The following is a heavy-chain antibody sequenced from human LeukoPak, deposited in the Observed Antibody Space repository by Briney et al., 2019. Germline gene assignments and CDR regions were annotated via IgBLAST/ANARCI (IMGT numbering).Heavy chain of an antibody. CDR3: ARDRGYGSGSPGWFDP. D-gene: IGHD3-10*01. Sequence: GGSLRLSCAASGFTFSSYAMRWVRQAPGKGLEWVAIISSDGSIKYYADSVKGRFTISRDNSKNTLYLQMNSLRAEDTAVYYCARDRGYGSGSPGWFDPWGQGTLVTVSS. V-gene: IGHV3-30-3*01. CDR2: ISSDGSIK. J-gene: IGHJ5*02. CDR1: GFTFSSYA.